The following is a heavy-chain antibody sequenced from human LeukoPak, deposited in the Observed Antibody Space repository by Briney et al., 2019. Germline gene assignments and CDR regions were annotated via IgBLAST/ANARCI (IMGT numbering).Heavy chain of an antibody. Sequence: PSETLSLTCAVYGGSFSGCYWSWIRQPPGKGLEWIGEINHSGSTNYNPSLKSRVTISVDTSKNQFSLKLSSVTAAHTAVYYCARMADHRYCTNGVCYTNYYYGMDVWGQGTTVTVSS. J-gene: IGHJ6*02. CDR3: ARMADHRYCTNGVCYTNYYYGMDV. CDR1: GGSFSGCY. D-gene: IGHD2-8*01. CDR2: INHSGST. V-gene: IGHV4-34*01.